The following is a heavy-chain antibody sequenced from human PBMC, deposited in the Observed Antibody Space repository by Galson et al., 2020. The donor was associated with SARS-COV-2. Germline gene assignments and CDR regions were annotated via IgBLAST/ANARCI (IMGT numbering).Heavy chain of an antibody. V-gene: IGHV3-9*01. CDR2: ISWNSGSI. CDR1: GFTFDDYA. J-gene: IGHJ4*02. CDR3: AKLGGEYYYDSSGYYSSDY. Sequence: SLKISCAASGFTFDDYAMHWVRQAPGKGLEWVSGISWNSGSIGYADSVKGRFTISRDNAKNSLYLQMNSLRAEDTALYYCAKLGGEYYYDSSGYYSSDYWGQGTLVTVSS. D-gene: IGHD3-22*01.